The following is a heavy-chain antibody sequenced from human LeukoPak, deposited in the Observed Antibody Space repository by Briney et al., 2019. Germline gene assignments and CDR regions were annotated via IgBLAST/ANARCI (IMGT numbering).Heavy chain of an antibody. CDR2: FYYSGST. CDR1: GGSINNSGHY. CDR3: ARHDLEWLLIGGFDF. V-gene: IGHV4-39*01. Sequence: KPSETLSLTCTVSGGSINNSGHYWGWIRQPPGKGLEWIGSFYYSGSTYYDSSLKRRVTISPDTSKNQFSLKLRSVTAADTAVYYCARHDLEWLLIGGFDFWGQGSLVTVSS. D-gene: IGHD3-3*01. J-gene: IGHJ4*02.